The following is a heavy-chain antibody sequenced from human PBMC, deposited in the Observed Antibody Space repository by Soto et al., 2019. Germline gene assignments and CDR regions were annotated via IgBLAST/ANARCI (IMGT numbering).Heavy chain of an antibody. J-gene: IGHJ4*02. CDR1: GFSLSTSGLG. CDR3: ANSQYYSSGRSYYFDY. D-gene: IGHD3-10*01. CDR2: IYWDDDK. Sequence: QITLKESGPTLVKPTQPLTLTCRFSGFSLSTSGLGVGWIRQPPGQALEWLGIIYWDDDKRYSPSLKSRRTITKDTSKNPEVLTLTDMDPVNTATYCCANSQYYSSGRSYYFDYWGQGTLVTVSS. V-gene: IGHV2-5*02.